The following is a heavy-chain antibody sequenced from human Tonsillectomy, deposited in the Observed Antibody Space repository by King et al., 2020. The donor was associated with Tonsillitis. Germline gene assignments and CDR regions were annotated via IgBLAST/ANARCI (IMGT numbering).Heavy chain of an antibody. Sequence: QLVQSGAEVKKPGSSVKVSCKASGGTFSNYAISWVRQAPGQGLEWMGRVIPILNLAKYAQRFQGGVTITADKSTSTAYMELSSLRSEDTAVYYCATSLKNGSGENYYYYYYGLDVWGQGTTVTVSS. J-gene: IGHJ6*02. V-gene: IGHV1-69*09. CDR1: GGTFSNYA. CDR3: ATSLKNGSGENYYYYYYGLDV. CDR2: VIPILNLA. D-gene: IGHD3-10*01.